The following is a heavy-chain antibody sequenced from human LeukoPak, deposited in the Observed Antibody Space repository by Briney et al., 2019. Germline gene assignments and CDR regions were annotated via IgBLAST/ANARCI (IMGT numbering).Heavy chain of an antibody. CDR1: GLTFSNYG. V-gene: IGHV3-30*02. D-gene: IGHD3-9*01. CDR2: IRYDGNNK. J-gene: IGHJ4*02. CDR3: AKDRVLRYFDWLFDLDY. Sequence: LPGGSLRLSCAASGLTFSNYGMHWVRQAPGKGLEWVPFIRYDGNNKYYADSVKGRFTISRDNSKNTLYLQMNSLRAEDTAVYYCAKDRVLRYFDWLFDLDYWGQGTLVTVSS.